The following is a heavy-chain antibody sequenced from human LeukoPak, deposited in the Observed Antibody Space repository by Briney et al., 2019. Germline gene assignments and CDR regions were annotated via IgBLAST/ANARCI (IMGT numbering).Heavy chain of an antibody. CDR3: AREDSSSWYWFDP. D-gene: IGHD6-13*01. V-gene: IGHV4-61*02. J-gene: IGHJ5*02. CDR2: IYTSGST. Sequence: ASETLSLTCTVSGGSISSGSYYWSWIRQPAGKGLEWIGRIYTSGSTNYNPSLKSRVTISVDTSKNQFSLKLSSVTAADTAVYYCAREDSSSWYWFDPWGQGTLVTVSS. CDR1: GGSISSGSYY.